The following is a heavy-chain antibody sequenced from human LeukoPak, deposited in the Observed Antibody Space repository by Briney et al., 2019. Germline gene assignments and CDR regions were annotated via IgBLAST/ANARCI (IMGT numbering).Heavy chain of an antibody. V-gene: IGHV3-23*01. CDR2: ISGGGETT. J-gene: IGHJ4*02. CDR1: GFTFNNYA. D-gene: IGHD4-17*01. CDR3: ARDYADYVGYFFFDY. Sequence: GGSLRLSCAASGFTFNNYAMNWVRQAPGKGLEWVLSISGGGETTYYADYAKGRFTISRDNSQNTLYLQMNSLRAEDTAVYYCARDYADYVGYFFFDYWGQGTLVTVSS.